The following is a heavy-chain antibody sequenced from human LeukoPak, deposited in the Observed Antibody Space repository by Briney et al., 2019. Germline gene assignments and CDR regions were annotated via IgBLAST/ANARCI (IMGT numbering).Heavy chain of an antibody. CDR2: ISGSGGST. D-gene: IGHD6-13*01. V-gene: IGHV3-23*01. Sequence: GGSLRLSCAASGFTFSSYAMSWVRQAPGKGLEWVSAISGSGGSTYYADSVKGRFTISRGNSKNTLYLQMNSLRAEDTAVYYCAKQGMYSSSWYYFDYWGQGTLVTVSS. J-gene: IGHJ4*02. CDR1: GFTFSSYA. CDR3: AKQGMYSSSWYYFDY.